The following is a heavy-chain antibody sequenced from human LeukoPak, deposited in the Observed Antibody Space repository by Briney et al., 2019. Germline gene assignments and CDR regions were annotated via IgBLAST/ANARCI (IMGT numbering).Heavy chain of an antibody. CDR3: ARDGYSYGYHYFDI. V-gene: IGHV4-4*07. Sequence: SETLSLTCAVSGGSISSYYWSWIRQPPGKGLEWIGRIYTSGSTNYNPSLKSRVTMSVDTSKNQFSLKLSSVTAADTAVYYCARDGYSYGYHYFDIWGQGTLVTVSS. D-gene: IGHD5-18*01. J-gene: IGHJ4*02. CDR1: GGSISSYY. CDR2: IYTSGST.